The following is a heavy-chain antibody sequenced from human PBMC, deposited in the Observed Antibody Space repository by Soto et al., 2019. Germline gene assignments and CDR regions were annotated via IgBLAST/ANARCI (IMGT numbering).Heavy chain of an antibody. D-gene: IGHD6-19*01. CDR3: ARDNISGWYDGLDY. Sequence: QVQLQESGPGLVKPSETLSLTCTVSGGSISSYYWSWIRQPPGKGLEWIGYIYYSGSTNYNPSLKSRVTISVDTSKNQFSLKLSSVTAADTAVYYCARDNISGWYDGLDYWGQGTLVTVSS. J-gene: IGHJ4*02. CDR2: IYYSGST. V-gene: IGHV4-59*01. CDR1: GGSISSYY.